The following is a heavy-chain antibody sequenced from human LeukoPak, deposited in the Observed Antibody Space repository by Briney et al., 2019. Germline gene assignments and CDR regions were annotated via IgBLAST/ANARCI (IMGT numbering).Heavy chain of an antibody. CDR1: GFTFDDYA. Sequence: GGSLRLSCAASGFTFDDYAMHWVRQAPGKGLEWVSGISWNRGSIGYADSVKGRFTISRDNAKNSLYLQMNSLRADDMALYYCAKGARLRANSYYFDSSGQGTLVTVSS. D-gene: IGHD5-12*01. J-gene: IGHJ4*02. CDR3: AKGARLRANSYYFDS. V-gene: IGHV3-9*03. CDR2: ISWNRGSI.